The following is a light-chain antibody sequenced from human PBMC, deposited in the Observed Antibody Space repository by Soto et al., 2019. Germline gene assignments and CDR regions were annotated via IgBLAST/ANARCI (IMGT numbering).Light chain of an antibody. CDR2: DVS. Sequence: QSVLTQAASVSGSPGQSITISCTGTSSDVGAYNYVSWYQQHPGNAPKLMIYDVSKRPSGVSKRFSGSKSGKTAPLTISRLQAEDEADYYGSSYTRSITLVFGGGTKLTVL. V-gene: IGLV2-14*03. CDR1: SSDVGAYNY. J-gene: IGLJ2*01. CDR3: SSYTRSITLV.